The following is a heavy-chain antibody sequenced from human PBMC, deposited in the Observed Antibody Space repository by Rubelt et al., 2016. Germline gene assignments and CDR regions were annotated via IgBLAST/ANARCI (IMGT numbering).Heavy chain of an antibody. CDR3: ATGIVVVPAHVPSRDY. J-gene: IGHJ4*02. CDR2: FDPEDGEK. D-gene: IGHD2-2*01. V-gene: IGHV1-24*01. Sequence: QVQLVQSGAEVKKPGASVKVSCKVSGYTLTELSMHWVRQAPGKGLEWMGGFDPEDGEKIYAQKFQGRVTMTEDTLTDTAYMGRGSLRSEDTAVYYCATGIVVVPAHVPSRDYWGQGTLVTVSS. CDR1: GYTLTELS.